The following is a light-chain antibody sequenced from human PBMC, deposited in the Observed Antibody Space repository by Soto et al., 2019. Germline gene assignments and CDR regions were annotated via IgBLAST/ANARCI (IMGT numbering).Light chain of an antibody. V-gene: IGKV3-15*01. CDR2: GAS. CDR3: QQYNNWPLT. J-gene: IGKJ4*01. CDR1: QSVSSN. Sequence: EIVLTQSPGTLSLSPGERATLSCRASQSVSSNLAWYQQKPGQAPRLLIYGASTRATGIPARFSGSGSGTEFTLTISSLQSEDFAVYYCQQYNNWPLTFGAGTKVDIK.